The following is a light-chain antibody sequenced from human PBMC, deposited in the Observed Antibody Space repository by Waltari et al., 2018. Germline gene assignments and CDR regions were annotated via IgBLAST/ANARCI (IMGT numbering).Light chain of an antibody. CDR2: GEA. Sequence: SSDLTQDPAVSVALGQTVKITCQGDVLRRFYEMWYQQKPGQAPILVIYGEARRPSGIPDRFSASSSGNTASLTITRAQAEDEGTYFCQARDSSDRQVFGGGTMLTVL. CDR1: VLRRFY. V-gene: IGLV3-19*01. J-gene: IGLJ2*01. CDR3: QARDSSDRQV.